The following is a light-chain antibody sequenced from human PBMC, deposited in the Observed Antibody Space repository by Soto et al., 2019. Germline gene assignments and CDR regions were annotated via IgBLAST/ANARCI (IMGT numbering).Light chain of an antibody. Sequence: EIVLTQSPGTLSLSPGERATLSCRASQSVSSNYLAWYQQKPGQAPKLLIYGASSRATGIPDRFSGSGSGTDFILTISRLAPEDFAMYYCQQSGKSFPLTFGGGTKLEL. J-gene: IGKJ4*01. V-gene: IGKV3-20*01. CDR3: QQSGKSFPLT. CDR1: QSVSSNY. CDR2: GAS.